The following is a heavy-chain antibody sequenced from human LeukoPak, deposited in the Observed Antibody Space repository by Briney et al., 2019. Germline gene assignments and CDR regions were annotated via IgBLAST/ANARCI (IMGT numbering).Heavy chain of an antibody. Sequence: SVKVSCKASGGTFSSYAISWVRQAPGQGLEWMGGIIPIFGTANHAQKFQGRVTITADESTSTVYMELSSLRSEDTAVYYCARGIGYYDFWSGYYFDYWGQETLVTVSS. D-gene: IGHD3-3*01. J-gene: IGHJ4*02. V-gene: IGHV1-69*13. CDR3: ARGIGYYDFWSGYYFDY. CDR1: GGTFSSYA. CDR2: IIPIFGTA.